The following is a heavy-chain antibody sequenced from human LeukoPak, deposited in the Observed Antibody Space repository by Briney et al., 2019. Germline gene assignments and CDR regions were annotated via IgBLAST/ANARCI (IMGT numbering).Heavy chain of an antibody. D-gene: IGHD4-17*01. CDR1: GFTFSTYS. CDR2: IRYDGRNK. CDR3: AKEIWPTVTTPGHTHFDY. J-gene: IGHJ4*02. V-gene: IGHV3-30*02. Sequence: PGGSLRLSFAPSGFTFSTYSMRWVRQAPGKGLEWVAFIRYDGRNKYYADSVKGRFTISRDNSKNTLCLQMNSLRAEDTAVYYCAKEIWPTVTTPGHTHFDYWGQGTLVTVSS.